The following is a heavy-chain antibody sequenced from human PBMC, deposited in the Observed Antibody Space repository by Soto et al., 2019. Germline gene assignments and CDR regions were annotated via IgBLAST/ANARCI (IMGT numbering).Heavy chain of an antibody. CDR3: AGDRSNSPDYFDY. V-gene: IGHV4-59*01. D-gene: IGHD6-6*01. J-gene: IGHJ4*02. CDR1: GASITMSY. Sequence: QVQLQESGPGLVKPSETLSLTCSVSGASITMSYWSWIRQPPGKGLEWIGYIYYSGSTHYNPSLKSRVTISVDTSKNQFFLNLSSVTAADTAVYYCAGDRSNSPDYFDYWGQGTLVTVSS. CDR2: IYYSGST.